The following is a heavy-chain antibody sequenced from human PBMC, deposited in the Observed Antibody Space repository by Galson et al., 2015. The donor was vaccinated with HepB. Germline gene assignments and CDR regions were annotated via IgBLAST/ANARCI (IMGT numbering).Heavy chain of an antibody. CDR2: ISWNSKTI. J-gene: IGHJ4*02. CDR3: TREYCNNKRCYGSLDF. Sequence: SLRLSCAASGFTFDDYAMHWVRQAPGKGLEWVSGISWNSKTIDYGDSVKGRLTISRDNAKNSLYLQMNSLRTEDTAFYYCTREYCNNKRCYGSLDFWGQGTLVTVSS. V-gene: IGHV3-9*01. D-gene: IGHD2-2*01. CDR1: GFTFDDYA.